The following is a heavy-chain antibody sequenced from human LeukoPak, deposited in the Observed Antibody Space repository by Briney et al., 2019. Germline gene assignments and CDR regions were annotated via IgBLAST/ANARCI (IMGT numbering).Heavy chain of an antibody. CDR2: IIPIFGTA. D-gene: IGHD3-10*01. Sequence: SVKVSCKASGGTFSSYAISWVRQAPGRGLEWMGGIIPIFGTANYAQKFQGRVTITADESTSTAYMELSSLRSEDTAVYYCARAGEGPITMVRGVVYYYGMDVWGKGTTVTVSS. V-gene: IGHV1-69*13. J-gene: IGHJ6*04. CDR1: GGTFSSYA. CDR3: ARAGEGPITMVRGVVYYYGMDV.